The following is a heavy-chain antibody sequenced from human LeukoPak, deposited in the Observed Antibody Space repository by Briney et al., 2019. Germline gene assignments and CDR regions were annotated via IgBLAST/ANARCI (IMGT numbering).Heavy chain of an antibody. CDR1: GGTFSSYA. CDR3: ARDWIYDYVWGSYRPYYFDY. J-gene: IGHJ4*02. V-gene: IGHV1-69*01. D-gene: IGHD3-16*02. CDR2: IIPIFGTA. Sequence: VASVKVSCKASGGTFSSYAISWVRQAPGQGLEWMGGIIPIFGTANYAQKFQGRVTITADESTSTAYMELSSLRSEDTAVYYCARDWIYDYVWGSYRPYYFDYWGQGTLVTVSS.